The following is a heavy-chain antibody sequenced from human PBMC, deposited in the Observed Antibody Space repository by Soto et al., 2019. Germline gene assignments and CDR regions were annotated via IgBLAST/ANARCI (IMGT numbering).Heavy chain of an antibody. Sequence: GPVSPSETLSLPCPVSGGSISSGDYYWRWIRQPPGKGLEGVGYIFYSGSTYYTPSIKSRVTISVDTSKNQFSLKLSSVTAADTAVYYCARSNYYGSGSYHYWGQGTLVTVSS. D-gene: IGHD3-10*01. V-gene: IGHV4-30-4*01. J-gene: IGHJ4*02. CDR3: ARSNYYGSGSYHY. CDR2: IFYSGST. CDR1: GGSISSGDYY.